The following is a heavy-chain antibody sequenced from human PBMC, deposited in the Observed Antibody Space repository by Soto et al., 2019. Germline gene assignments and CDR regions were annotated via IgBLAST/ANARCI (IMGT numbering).Heavy chain of an antibody. D-gene: IGHD2-21*02. Sequence: ASVKVSCKASGGTFSSYAISWVRQAPGQGLEWMGGIIPIFGTANYAQKFQGRVTITADESTSTAYMELSSLRSEDTAVYYCASRIVVTVIRYYFDYWGQGTLVTVSS. CDR1: GGTFSSYA. CDR3: ASRIVVTVIRYYFDY. J-gene: IGHJ4*02. CDR2: IIPIFGTA. V-gene: IGHV1-69*13.